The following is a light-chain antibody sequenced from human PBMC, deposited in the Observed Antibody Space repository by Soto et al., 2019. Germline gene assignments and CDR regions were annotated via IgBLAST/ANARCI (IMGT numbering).Light chain of an antibody. CDR1: QDIGSA. CDR3: QQVNGFPLT. CDR2: DAS. V-gene: IGKV1-13*02. Sequence: IQLTQSPSSLSASVGDRVTITCRAGQDIGSALAWYQQRPGKAPKLLLYDASNLEAGAPSRFSGSGSWTDFTLTITGLRPEDFATYYCQQVNGFPLTFGGGTKVQIK. J-gene: IGKJ4*01.